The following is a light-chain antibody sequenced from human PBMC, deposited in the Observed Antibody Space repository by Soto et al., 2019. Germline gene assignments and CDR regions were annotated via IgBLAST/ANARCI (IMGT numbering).Light chain of an antibody. CDR3: QQIHGT. V-gene: IGKV1-39*01. CDR1: LSIGGY. Sequence: DIQMTQSPSSLSASVGDRVTITCRASLSIGGYLNWYQQKPGKAPKSLICDASSLQSGVPSRFSGSGSGTDFTLTISSLKPEDFATYYCQQIHGTFGQGTKVEI. CDR2: DAS. J-gene: IGKJ1*01.